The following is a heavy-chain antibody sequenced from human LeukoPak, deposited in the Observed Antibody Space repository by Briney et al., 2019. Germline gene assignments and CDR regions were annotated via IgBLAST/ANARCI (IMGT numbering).Heavy chain of an antibody. CDR3: ARGIVVVPAAIIDP. CDR2: INPNSGGT. V-gene: IGHV1-2*06. J-gene: IGHJ5*02. Sequence: GASVKVSCKASGYTFTGYYMHWVRQAPGQGLEWMGRINPNSGGTNYAQKFQGRVTMTRDTSISTAYMELSRLRSDDTAVYYCARGIVVVPAAIIDPWGQGTLVTGSS. CDR1: GYTFTGYY. D-gene: IGHD2-2*01.